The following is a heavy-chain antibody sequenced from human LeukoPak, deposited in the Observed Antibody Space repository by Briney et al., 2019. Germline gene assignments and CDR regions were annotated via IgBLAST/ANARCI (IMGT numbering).Heavy chain of an antibody. Sequence: GGSLRLSCAASGFTFSSYSMNRVRQAPGKGLEWVSSISSSSSYIYYADSVKGRFTISRDNAKNSLYLQMNSLRAEDTAVYYCARDLANYYDSSGYFDYWGQGTLVTVSS. V-gene: IGHV3-21*01. D-gene: IGHD3-22*01. J-gene: IGHJ4*02. CDR2: ISSSSSYI. CDR3: ARDLANYYDSSGYFDY. CDR1: GFTFSSYS.